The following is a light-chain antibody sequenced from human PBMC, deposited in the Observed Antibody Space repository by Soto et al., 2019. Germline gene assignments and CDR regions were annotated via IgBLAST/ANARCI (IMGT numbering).Light chain of an antibody. CDR2: EVN. CDR3: ASFRSGTILV. V-gene: IGLV2-14*01. Sequence: QSALTQPASVSGSPGQSVTISCTGPRSDIGDSNFISWYQHSPGKAPRLLIYEVNYRPSGVSKRFSGSKAGNTASLTISGLLDDDEADYFCASFRSGTILVFGSGTKVTVL. CDR1: RSDIGDSNF. J-gene: IGLJ1*01.